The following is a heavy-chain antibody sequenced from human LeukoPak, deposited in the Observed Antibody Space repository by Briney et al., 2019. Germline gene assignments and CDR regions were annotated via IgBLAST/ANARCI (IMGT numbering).Heavy chain of an antibody. V-gene: IGHV3-15*05. CDR2: IYRNADGGTT. D-gene: IGHD2-2*01. CDR3: TTDSYCSTTTCYASSNYYYGLDA. CDR1: GFTFSNAW. Sequence: PGGSLRLYCAASGFTFSNAWMTWVRQAPGKGLEWVGRIYRNADGGTTDYAAPVNGRFTISRDDSKNTPYLQMNSLKTEDTAVYYCTTDSYCSTTTCYASSNYYYGLDAWGQGTSVTVSS. J-gene: IGHJ6*02.